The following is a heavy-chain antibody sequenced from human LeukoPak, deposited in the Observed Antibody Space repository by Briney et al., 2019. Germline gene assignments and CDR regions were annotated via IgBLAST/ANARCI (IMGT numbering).Heavy chain of an antibody. CDR2: ISAYNGNT. D-gene: IGHD3-10*01. V-gene: IGHV1-18*01. CDR3: ASSLYYYGSGSTGPFDY. J-gene: IGHJ4*02. CDR1: GYTFTSYG. Sequence: ASVKVSCKASGYTFTSYGISWVRQAPGPGLEWMGWISAYNGNTNYAQRLQGRVTMTTDTSTSTAYMELRSLRSDDTAVYYCASSLYYYGSGSTGPFDYWGQGTLVTVSS.